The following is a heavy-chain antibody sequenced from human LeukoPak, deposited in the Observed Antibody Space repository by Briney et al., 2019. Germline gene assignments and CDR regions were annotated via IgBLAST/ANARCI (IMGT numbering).Heavy chain of an antibody. CDR1: GFTFSSYW. Sequence: GGSLRLSCAASGFTFSSYWMSWVRQAPGEGLEWVANIKQDGTEKYYMDSVKGRFSISRDNAKNSLYLQMNALRAEDTAVYYCARDVRPDYWGQGTLVTVST. J-gene: IGHJ4*02. V-gene: IGHV3-7*04. CDR2: IKQDGTEK. CDR3: ARDVRPDY. D-gene: IGHD6-6*01.